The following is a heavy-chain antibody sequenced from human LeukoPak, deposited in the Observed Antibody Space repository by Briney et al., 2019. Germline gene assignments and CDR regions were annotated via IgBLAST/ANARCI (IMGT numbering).Heavy chain of an antibody. J-gene: IGHJ4*02. CDR1: GGSFSGYY. Sequence: SETLSLTCAVYGGSFSGYYWSWIRQPPGKGLEWIGEINHSGSTNYNPSLKSRVTISVDTSKNQFSLKLSSVTAADTAVYYCARGRTYYYDSSGYRPLDYWGQGTLVTVSS. D-gene: IGHD3-22*01. V-gene: IGHV4-34*01. CDR2: INHSGST. CDR3: ARGRTYYYDSSGYRPLDY.